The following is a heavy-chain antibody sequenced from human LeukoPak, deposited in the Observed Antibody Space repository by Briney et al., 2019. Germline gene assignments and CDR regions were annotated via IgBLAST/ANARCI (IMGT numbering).Heavy chain of an antibody. CDR3: AKDQTLYSSSWCFDY. CDR2: ISWDGGST. D-gene: IGHD6-13*01. Sequence: LPGGSLRLSCAPSGFTFDGYTMGLVRQAPGEGLGGVSVISWDGGSTYYADSVKGRLTISRDNSKNTLYLQMLSLRAEDTAVYYCAKDQTLYSSSWCFDYWGQGTLVTVSS. CDR1: GFTFDGYT. V-gene: IGHV3-43*01. J-gene: IGHJ4*02.